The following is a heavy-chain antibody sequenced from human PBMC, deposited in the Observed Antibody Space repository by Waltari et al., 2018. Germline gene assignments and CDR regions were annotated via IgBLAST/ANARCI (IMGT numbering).Heavy chain of an antibody. CDR3: ARDRGRGLYLDS. J-gene: IGHJ4*02. V-gene: IGHV4-4*01. Sequence: WGGWDRRTTGKGLEWIEQDHGSGRINYNPSLESRVTVSRDTSNNQFSLKLTSATAADTAVYFCARDRGRGLYLDSWGQGILVTVSP. CDR1: W. D-gene: IGHD5-12*01. CDR2: DHGSGRI.